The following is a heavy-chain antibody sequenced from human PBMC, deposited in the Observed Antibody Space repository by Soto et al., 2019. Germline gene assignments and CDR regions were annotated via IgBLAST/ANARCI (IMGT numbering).Heavy chain of an antibody. CDR2: IYYSGST. Sequence: QLQLQESGPGLVKPSETLSLTCTVSGGSISSSSYYWGWIRQPPGKGLEWIGSIYYSGSTYYNPSLKSRVTISVDTSKNQFSLKLSSVTAADTAVYYCARLGGYCSGGSCQSYYYYYMDVWGKGTTVTVSS. V-gene: IGHV4-39*01. J-gene: IGHJ6*03. CDR3: ARLGGYCSGGSCQSYYYYYMDV. CDR1: GGSISSSSYY. D-gene: IGHD2-15*01.